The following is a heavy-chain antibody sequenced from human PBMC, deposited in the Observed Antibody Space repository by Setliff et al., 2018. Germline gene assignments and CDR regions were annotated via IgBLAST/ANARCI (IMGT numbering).Heavy chain of an antibody. CDR2: IYTSGST. J-gene: IGHJ6*03. CDR3: ARDRRGYSYGSLGYYYYYMDV. Sequence: PSETLSLTCTVSGGSISSYYWSWIRQPAGKGLEWIGRIYTSGSTNYNPSLKSRVPMSVDTSKNQFSLKLSSVTAADTAVYYCARDRRGYSYGSLGYYYYYMDVWGKGTTVTVSS. CDR1: GGSISSYY. D-gene: IGHD5-18*01. V-gene: IGHV4-4*07.